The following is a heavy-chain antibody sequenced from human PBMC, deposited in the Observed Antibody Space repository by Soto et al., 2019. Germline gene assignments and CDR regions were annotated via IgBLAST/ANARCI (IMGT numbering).Heavy chain of an antibody. CDR3: ASGVGSGTYYNQYNWFDP. CDR2: INTYNGNT. CDR1: GYTFTSYG. J-gene: IGHJ5*02. V-gene: IGHV1-18*01. D-gene: IGHD3-10*01. Sequence: ASVKVSCKASGYTFTSYGISWVRQAPGQGLEWMGWINTYNGNTNHAQKLQGRVTMTTDTSTSTAYMELRSLRSDDTAVYYCASGVGSGTYYNQYNWFDPWGQGTLVTVSS.